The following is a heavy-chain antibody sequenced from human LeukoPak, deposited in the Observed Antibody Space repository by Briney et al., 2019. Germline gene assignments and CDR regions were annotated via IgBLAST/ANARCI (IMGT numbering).Heavy chain of an antibody. Sequence: GGSLRLSCEASGFTFNSHAMTWVRQAPGKGLEWVANIKQDGSEKYYVDSVRGRFTISRDNAKNSLYLQMNSLRAEDTAVYYCAVLAAAGQDYWGQGTLVTVSS. CDR1: GFTFNSHA. V-gene: IGHV3-7*01. J-gene: IGHJ4*02. CDR2: IKQDGSEK. CDR3: AVLAAAGQDY. D-gene: IGHD6-13*01.